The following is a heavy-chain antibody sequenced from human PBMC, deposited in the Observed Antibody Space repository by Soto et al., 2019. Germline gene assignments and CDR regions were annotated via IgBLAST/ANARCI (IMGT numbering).Heavy chain of an antibody. D-gene: IGHD5-12*01. CDR2: ISSDGSTT. V-gene: IGHV3-74*01. CDR3: ARESSGYSSYFDY. J-gene: IGHJ4*02. Sequence: GSLRLSCAGSGTAFSRYWIHWVRQAPGKGLVWVSRISSDGSTTTYADSVKGRFTISRDNAKNTLYLQMNSLRAEDTAAYFCARESSGYSSYFDYWGQGVLVTVSS. CDR1: GTAFSRYW.